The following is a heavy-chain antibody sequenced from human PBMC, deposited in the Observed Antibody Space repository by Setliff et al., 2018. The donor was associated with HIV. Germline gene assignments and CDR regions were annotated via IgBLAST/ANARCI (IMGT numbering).Heavy chain of an antibody. J-gene: IGHJ5*02. CDR1: GGSISSYY. CDR3: ARVPVAGANWFDP. CDR2: VSQSGST. Sequence: PSETLSLTCTVSGGSISSYYWSWIRQSPGKRLEWIGSVSQSGSTYYNPSLKSRITISVDRSKNLFSLKLISVTAADQGVYYCARVPVAGANWFDPWGLGTLVTVSS. V-gene: IGHV4-59*04. D-gene: IGHD2-21*01.